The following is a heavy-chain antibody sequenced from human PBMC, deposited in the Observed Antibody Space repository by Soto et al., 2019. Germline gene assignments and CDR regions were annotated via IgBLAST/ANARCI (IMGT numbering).Heavy chain of an antibody. V-gene: IGHV4-34*01. CDR2: INHSGST. Sequence: SETLSLTCAVYGGSFSGYYWSWIRQPPGKGLEWIGEINHSGSTNYNPSLKSRVTISVDTSKNQFSLKLSSVTAADTAVYYCARASHSYMDVWGKGTTVTVSS. CDR3: ARASHSYMDV. CDR1: GGSFSGYY. J-gene: IGHJ6*03.